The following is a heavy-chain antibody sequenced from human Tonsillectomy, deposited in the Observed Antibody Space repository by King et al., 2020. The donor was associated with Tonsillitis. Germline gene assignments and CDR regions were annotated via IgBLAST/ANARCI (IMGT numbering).Heavy chain of an antibody. CDR3: AEGGSSSGYVYYGMDI. Sequence: QLVQSGGGVVQPGRSLRLSCEASGFTFSSYGMHWVRQAPGKGLEWVAVISFDGSNKYYADSVKGRFTISRDNSKNTLFLQMNSLRDEDTAVYYGAEGGSSSGYVYYGMDIWGQGTTVTVSS. J-gene: IGHJ6*02. CDR2: ISFDGSNK. D-gene: IGHD6-13*01. V-gene: IGHV3-30*18. CDR1: GFTFSSYG.